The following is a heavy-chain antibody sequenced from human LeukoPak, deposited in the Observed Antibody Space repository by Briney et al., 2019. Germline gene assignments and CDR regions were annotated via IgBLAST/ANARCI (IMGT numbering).Heavy chain of an antibody. CDR1: GYTFTGYH. CDR2: INPNSGDT. V-gene: IGHV1-2*02. D-gene: IGHD3-10*01. Sequence: GASVKVSCKASGYTFTGYHIHWVRQAPGQGLEWMGWINPNSGDTNYAQKFQGRVTMTRDTSISTAYMELPRLRSDDTAVYYCARERPYYGWVYWGQGSLVTVSS. CDR3: ARERPYYGWVY. J-gene: IGHJ4*02.